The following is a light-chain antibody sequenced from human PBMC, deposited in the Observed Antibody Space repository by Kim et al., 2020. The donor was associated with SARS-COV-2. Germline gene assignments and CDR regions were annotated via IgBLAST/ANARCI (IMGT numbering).Light chain of an antibody. V-gene: IGKV1D-12*01. J-gene: IGKJ4*01. CDR2: EAS. CDR1: QDISSW. Sequence: DIQMTQSPSSVSASVGDRVTITCRASQDISSWLGWYQQKPGKAPKVLIYEASNLQSGVPSRFSGSGSGTDFTFTINSLQPEDIATYYCHQTYSFPLTFGGGTKVDIK. CDR3: HQTYSFPLT.